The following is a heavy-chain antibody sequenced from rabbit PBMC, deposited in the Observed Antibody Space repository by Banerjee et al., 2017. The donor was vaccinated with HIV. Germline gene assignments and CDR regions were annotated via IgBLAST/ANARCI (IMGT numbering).Heavy chain of an antibody. Sequence: QEQLEESGGGLVKPEGSLTLTCKASGFDLSSYYYMCWVRQAPGKGLEWIACIYGGSSGRTYYASWAKGRFTISKTSSTTVTLQMTSLTAADTATYFCAREGASVSGYYLWGPGTLVTVS. CDR1: GFDLSSYYY. V-gene: IGHV1S45*01. CDR3: AREGASVSGYYL. D-gene: IGHD1-1*01. J-gene: IGHJ6*01. CDR2: IYGGSSGRT.